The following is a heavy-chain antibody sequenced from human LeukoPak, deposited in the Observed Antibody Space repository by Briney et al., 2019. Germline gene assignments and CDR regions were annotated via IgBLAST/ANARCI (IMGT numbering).Heavy chain of an antibody. CDR3: ARDKESGFDY. J-gene: IGHJ4*02. V-gene: IGHV3-74*03. CDR1: GFTFSSYW. D-gene: IGHD3-10*01. CDR2: IRTDGTIT. Sequence: GGSLRLSCAASGFTFSSYWMHWVRQAPGKGLVWVSRIRTDGTITTYADSVKGRFSISRDNAKNTLYLQVNSLRVEDTAVYYCARDKESGFDYWGQGTLVTVSS.